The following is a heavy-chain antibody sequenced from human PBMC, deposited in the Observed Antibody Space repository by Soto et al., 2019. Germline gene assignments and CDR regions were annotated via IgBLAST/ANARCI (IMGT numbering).Heavy chain of an antibody. CDR3: ARDRGSGGRWFDP. Sequence: ASVKVSCKASGGTFSSYAISWVRQAPGQGLEWMGGIIPIFGTANYAQKFQGRVTITADESTSTAYMELSSLRSEDTAVYYCARDRGSGGRWFDPWGQGTLVTVSS. J-gene: IGHJ5*02. CDR1: GGTFSSYA. V-gene: IGHV1-69*13. D-gene: IGHD6-25*01. CDR2: IIPIFGTA.